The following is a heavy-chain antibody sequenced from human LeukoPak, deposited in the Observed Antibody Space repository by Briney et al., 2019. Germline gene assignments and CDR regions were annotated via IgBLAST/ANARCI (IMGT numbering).Heavy chain of an antibody. V-gene: IGHV3-30*03. CDR2: ISNDGSKK. CDR3: ARGAYYYDSSGYYHYYYYGMDV. D-gene: IGHD3-22*01. Sequence: PGGSLRLSCAASGFTFSSYGMHWVRQAPGKGLDWVAVISNDGSKKYYADPVKGRFTISRDNSKNTLSLQVSSLRTEDTAVYYCARGAYYYDSSGYYHYYYYGMDVWGQGTTVTVSS. CDR1: GFTFSSYG. J-gene: IGHJ6*02.